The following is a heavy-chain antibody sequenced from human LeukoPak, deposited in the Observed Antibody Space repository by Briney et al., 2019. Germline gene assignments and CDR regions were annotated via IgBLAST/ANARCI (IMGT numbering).Heavy chain of an antibody. CDR3: ARVPFFDSGGYDY. D-gene: IGHD2-15*01. V-gene: IGHV3-21*01. CDR2: ISSSSSYI. Sequence: XKXLXWVSSISSSSSYIYYADSVKGRFTISRDNAKNSLYLQMNSLRAEDTAVYYCARVPFFDSGGYDYWGQGTLVTVSS. J-gene: IGHJ4*02.